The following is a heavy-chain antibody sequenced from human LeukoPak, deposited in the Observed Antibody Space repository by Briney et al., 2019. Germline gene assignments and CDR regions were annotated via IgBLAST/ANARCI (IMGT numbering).Heavy chain of an antibody. Sequence: PSETLSLTCTVSGGSISSSSYYWSWIRQPPGKGLEWIGEINHSGSTNYNPSLKSRVTISVDTSKNQFSLKLSSVTAADTAVYYCASRTYNSYGYTWRLGAVDYWGQGTLVTVSS. CDR1: GGSISSSSYY. D-gene: IGHD5-18*01. J-gene: IGHJ4*02. V-gene: IGHV4-39*07. CDR3: ASRTYNSYGYTWRLGAVDY. CDR2: INHSGST.